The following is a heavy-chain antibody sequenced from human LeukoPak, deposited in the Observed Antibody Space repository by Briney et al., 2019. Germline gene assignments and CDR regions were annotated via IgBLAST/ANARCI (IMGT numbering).Heavy chain of an antibody. CDR1: GFTFSSYS. V-gene: IGHV3-21*01. Sequence: GGSLRLSCAASGFTFSSYSMNWVRQAPGKGLEWVSSISSSSSYIYYADLVKGRFTISRDNAKNSLYLQMNSLRAEDTAVYYCATSYCSGGSCYDYWGQGTPVTVSS. J-gene: IGHJ4*02. CDR2: ISSSSSYI. CDR3: ATSYCSGGSCYDY. D-gene: IGHD2-15*01.